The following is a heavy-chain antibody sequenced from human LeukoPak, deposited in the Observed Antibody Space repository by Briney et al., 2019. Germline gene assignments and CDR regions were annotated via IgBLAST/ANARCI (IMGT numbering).Heavy chain of an antibody. J-gene: IGHJ4*02. CDR3: ARDSRDCRGGSCYPDY. CDR2: ISSSSSYT. Sequence: PGGSLRLSCAASGFIFSDYYMSWIRQAPGKGLEWISYISSSSSYTNYVDSVKGRFTISRDNAKNTLFLQMNSLRAEDRAVYYCARDSRDCRGGSCYPDYWGQGTLVTVSS. CDR1: GFIFSDYY. V-gene: IGHV3-11*05. D-gene: IGHD2-15*01.